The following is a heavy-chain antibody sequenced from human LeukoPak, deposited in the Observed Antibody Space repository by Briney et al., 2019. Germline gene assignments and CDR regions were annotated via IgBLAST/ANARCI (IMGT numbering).Heavy chain of an antibody. D-gene: IGHD2-2*01. J-gene: IGHJ4*02. CDR1: GFTFSSYG. CDR2: IRYDGSNK. Sequence: GGSLRLSCAASGFTFSSYGMHWVRQAPGKGLEWVAFIRYDGSNKYYADSVKGRFTISRDNSKNTLYLQMNSLGAEDTAVYYCATLRLPAATTKAFDYWGQGTLVTVSS. V-gene: IGHV3-30*02. CDR3: ATLRLPAATTKAFDY.